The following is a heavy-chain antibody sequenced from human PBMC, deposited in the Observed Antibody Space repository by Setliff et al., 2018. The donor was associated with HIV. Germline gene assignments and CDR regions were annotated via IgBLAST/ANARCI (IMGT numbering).Heavy chain of an antibody. J-gene: IGHJ6*02. CDR2: IYYSGST. CDR3: ARIFGDQGYYYGMDV. Sequence: KPSETLSLTCTVSGGSISSYYWSWIRQPPGKGLEWIGYIYYSGSTNYNPSLKSRVTMSVDTSKNQFSLKLSSVIAADTAVYYCARIFGDQGYYYGMDVWGQGTTVTVSS. CDR1: GGSISSYY. V-gene: IGHV4-59*01. D-gene: IGHD3-3*01.